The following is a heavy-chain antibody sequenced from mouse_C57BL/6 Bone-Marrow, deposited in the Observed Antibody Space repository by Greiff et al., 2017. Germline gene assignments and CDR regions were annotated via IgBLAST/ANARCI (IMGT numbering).Heavy chain of an antibody. CDR1: GFTFTNSW. Sequence: VQLQQSGAELVKPGASVKLSCKASGFTFTNSWMHWVKQRPGQGLEWIGRIDPNSGGTKYNEKFQSKATLTVDKPSSTAYMQLSSLTSEDSAVYYCAHGNYCYWYFAVWGKGTTVTVSS. J-gene: IGHJ1*03. D-gene: IGHD2-1*01. CDR3: AHGNYCYWYFAV. V-gene: IGHV1-72*01. CDR2: IDPNSGGT.